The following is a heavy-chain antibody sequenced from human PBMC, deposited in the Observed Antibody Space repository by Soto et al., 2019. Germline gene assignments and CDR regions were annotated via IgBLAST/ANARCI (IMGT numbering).Heavy chain of an antibody. J-gene: IGHJ6*02. Sequence: SETLSLTCAVYGGSFSGYYWSWIRQPPGKGLEWIGEINHSGSTNYNPSLKSRATISVDTSKNQFSLKLSSVTAADTAVYYCAIARITMVRGERYYYYGMDVWGQGTTVT. CDR1: GGSFSGYY. CDR3: AIARITMVRGERYYYYGMDV. D-gene: IGHD3-10*01. CDR2: INHSGST. V-gene: IGHV4-34*01.